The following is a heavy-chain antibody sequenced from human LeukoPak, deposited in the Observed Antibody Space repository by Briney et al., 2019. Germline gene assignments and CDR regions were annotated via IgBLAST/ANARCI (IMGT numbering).Heavy chain of an antibody. J-gene: IGHJ6*04. V-gene: IGHV1-3*01. Sequence: ASVKVSCKASGYTFNIYAMHWVRQAPGQRLEWMGWINAGNGNTRYSQKFHDRVTITRDTSASTTYMELSSVRSEDTAVYYCARRGGLGSGLYYYGKDVWGKGTTVTVSS. CDR2: INAGNGNT. CDR3: ARRGGLGSGLYYYGKDV. CDR1: GYTFNIYA. D-gene: IGHD3-10*01.